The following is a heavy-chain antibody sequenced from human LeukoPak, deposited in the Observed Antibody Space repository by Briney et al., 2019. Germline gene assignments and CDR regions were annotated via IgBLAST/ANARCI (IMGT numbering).Heavy chain of an antibody. V-gene: IGHV4-39*02. J-gene: IGHJ4*02. D-gene: IGHD3-10*01. CDR1: GGSIFISGYY. CDR2: IYYDGTT. Sequence: SETLSLTCTVSGGSIFISGYYWGWIRQPPGKGLEWIGSIYYDGTTYYNPSLKSRVTISVDTSKNQFSLKLNSVTAADTAVYYCARDQTYSGSGIYTYFDYWGQGILVTVSS. CDR3: ARDQTYSGSGIYTYFDY.